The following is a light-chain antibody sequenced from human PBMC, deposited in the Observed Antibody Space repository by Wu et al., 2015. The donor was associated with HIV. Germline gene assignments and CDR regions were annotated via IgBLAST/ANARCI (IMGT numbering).Light chain of an antibody. V-gene: IGKV3-20*01. CDR1: QSLTNDY. CDR2: GGS. Sequence: VLTQSPGTLSLSPGERATLSCRASQSLTNDYLAWYQQKPGQAPRLLIFGGSTRATGIPDRFSGGGSGTDFTLTISRVEPEDFAVYYCQQCASSLRTFGQGTRVEIK. J-gene: IGKJ1*01. CDR3: QQCASSLRT.